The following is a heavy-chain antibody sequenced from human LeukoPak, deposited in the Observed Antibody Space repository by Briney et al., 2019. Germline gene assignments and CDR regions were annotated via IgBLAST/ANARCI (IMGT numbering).Heavy chain of an antibody. V-gene: IGHV3-23*01. J-gene: IGHJ6*03. D-gene: IGHD2/OR15-2a*01. Sequence: GGSLRLSCAASGFTFSSYAMSWVRQAPGKGLEWVSAISGSGGSTYYADSVKGRFTISRDDAKNSLFLQMNSLRAEDTATYYCARGEFGDYYYFYMDVWGKGTTVTVSS. CDR3: ARGEFGDYYYFYMDV. CDR2: ISGSGGST. CDR1: GFTFSSYA.